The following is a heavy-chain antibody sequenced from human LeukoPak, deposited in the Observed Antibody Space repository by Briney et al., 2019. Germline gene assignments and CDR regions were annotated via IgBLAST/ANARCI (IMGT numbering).Heavy chain of an antibody. J-gene: IGHJ4*02. CDR2: ISAYNGNT. Sequence: GASVKVSCKASGYTFTSYGISWVRQAPGQGLEWMGWISAYNGNTNYAQKLQGRVTMTTDTSTGTAYMELRSPRSDDTAVYYCAREAVAAAGVCLDYWGQGTLVTVSS. CDR3: AREAVAAAGVCLDY. D-gene: IGHD6-13*01. V-gene: IGHV1-18*01. CDR1: GYTFTSYG.